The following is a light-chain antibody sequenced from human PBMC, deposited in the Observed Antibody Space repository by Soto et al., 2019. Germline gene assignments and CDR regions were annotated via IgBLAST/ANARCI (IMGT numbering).Light chain of an antibody. CDR2: DVT. Sequence: QSALTQPPSASGSPGQSVTISCTGTSSDVGGYNFVSWYQQHPGKAPKLMIYDVTERPSGVPDRFSGSKSGNTASLTVSGLQGEDAADYYCTSYAGSNIPVLFGGGTKLTVL. V-gene: IGLV2-8*01. J-gene: IGLJ2*01. CDR3: TSYAGSNIPVL. CDR1: SSDVGGYNF.